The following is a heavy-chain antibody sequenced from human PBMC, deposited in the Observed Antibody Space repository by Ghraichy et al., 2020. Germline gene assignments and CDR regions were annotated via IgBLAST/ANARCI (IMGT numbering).Heavy chain of an antibody. J-gene: IGHJ4*02. CDR2: IFSDGRT. D-gene: IGHD3-22*01. Sequence: GGSLNISCATSEFTVSSSYMHWVRQAPGKGLEWVSSIFSDGRTFFADSVKGRFILSRDNSKNTLYLQMNSLRAEDTALYYCVRDLYDSNVYWGQGTLVTVSS. CDR3: VRDLYDSNVY. CDR1: EFTVSSSY. V-gene: IGHV3-53*01.